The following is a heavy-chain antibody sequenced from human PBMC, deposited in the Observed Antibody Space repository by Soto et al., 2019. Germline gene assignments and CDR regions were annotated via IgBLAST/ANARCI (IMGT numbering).Heavy chain of an antibody. D-gene: IGHD2-2*01. Sequence: QVQLVQSGAEVKKPGSSVKVSCKASGGTFSSYAISWVRQAPGQGLAWMGGIIPISGTANYAQKFQGRVTITADESTSTAYMELSSLRSEDTAVYYCARSQGSSTSLAIYYYYYYGMDVWGQGTTVTVSS. CDR2: IIPISGTA. V-gene: IGHV1-69*01. CDR1: GGTFSSYA. CDR3: ARSQGSSTSLAIYYYYYYGMDV. J-gene: IGHJ6*02.